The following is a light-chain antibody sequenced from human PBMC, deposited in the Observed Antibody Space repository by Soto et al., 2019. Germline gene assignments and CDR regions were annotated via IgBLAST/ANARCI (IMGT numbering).Light chain of an antibody. V-gene: IGKV1-5*03. CDR2: RAS. CDR1: QSINSW. J-gene: IGKJ3*01. CDR3: QHYDSYSGT. Sequence: DIQMTQSPSTLSASEGDRVTITCRASQSINSWLAWYQQKPGKAPKLLIYRASSLEGGVPSRFSGSGSGTEFTLTISSLQPDDFSTYYCQHYDSYSGTFGPGTKVDIK.